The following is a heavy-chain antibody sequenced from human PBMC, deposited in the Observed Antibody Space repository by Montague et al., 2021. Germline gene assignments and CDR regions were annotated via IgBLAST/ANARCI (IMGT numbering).Heavy chain of an antibody. D-gene: IGHD2-15*01. CDR2: IYDNGST. J-gene: IGHJ5*02. CDR3: ARYLYCTGGSCYSGFDP. CDR1: GGSTSSTSYY. Sequence: SETLSLTCTVSGGSTSSTSYYWGWIRQPPGKELEFIGVIYDNGSTYHNPSLKSRVTVSIDTSKNQFSLKLISVTAADVDVYFCARYLYCTGGSCYSGFDPWGQGTLVTVSS. V-gene: IGHV4-39*01.